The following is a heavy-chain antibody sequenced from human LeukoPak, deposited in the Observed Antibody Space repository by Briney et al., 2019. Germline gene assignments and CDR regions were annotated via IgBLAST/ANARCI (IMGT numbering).Heavy chain of an antibody. CDR3: ATAPYGKYFQH. D-gene: IGHD4-17*01. Sequence: ASVKVSCKASGYTFTSYGISWVRQAPGQGLEWMGWISAYNGNTNYAQKFQGRVTMTEDTSTDTAYMELSSLRSEDTAVYYCATAPYGKYFQHWGQGTLVTVSS. V-gene: IGHV1-18*01. CDR2: ISAYNGNT. CDR1: GYTFTSYG. J-gene: IGHJ1*01.